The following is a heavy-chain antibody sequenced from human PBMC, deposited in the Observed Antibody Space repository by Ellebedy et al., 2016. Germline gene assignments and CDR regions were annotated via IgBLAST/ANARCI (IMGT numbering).Heavy chain of an antibody. J-gene: IGHJ4*02. V-gene: IGHV3-21*01. D-gene: IGHD4/OR15-4a*01. CDR2: ISSSSYM. CDR3: ASMSPANDY. CDR1: GFTFSSFS. Sequence: GESLKISXAASGFTFSSFSMGWIRQAPGKGLEYVSSISSSSYMYYADSVKGRFTISRDNAKNSLYLQMNSLRAEDTSVYYCASMSPANDYWGQGTLVTVSS.